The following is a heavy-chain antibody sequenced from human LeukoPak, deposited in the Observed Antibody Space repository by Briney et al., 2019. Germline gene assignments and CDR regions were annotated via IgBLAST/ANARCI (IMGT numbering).Heavy chain of an antibody. CDR3: ARDTWGSTSPYYYYYMDV. Sequence: SETLSLTCTVSGGSISSYYWSWIRQPAGKGLEWIGRIYTSGSTNYNPSLKSRVTMSVDTSKNQFSLKLSSVTAADTAVYYCARDTWGSTSPYYYYYMDVWGKGTTVTVSS. V-gene: IGHV4-4*07. CDR1: GGSISSYY. D-gene: IGHD6-6*01. CDR2: IYTSGST. J-gene: IGHJ6*03.